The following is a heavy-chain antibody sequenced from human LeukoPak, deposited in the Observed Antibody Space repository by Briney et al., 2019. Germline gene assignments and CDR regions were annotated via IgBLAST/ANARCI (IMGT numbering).Heavy chain of an antibody. D-gene: IGHD3-10*01. CDR2: IYHSGST. CDR3: ARVGSGSRQDYYYYGLDV. J-gene: IGHJ6*04. Sequence: PSETLSLTCVVSGYSISSGYYWAWVRQPPGKGLEWIASIYHSGSTYYNPSPKSRVTISVDTSKNQFSLNFNSVTAADTAVYYCARVGSGSRQDYYYYGLDVWGKGTTVTVSS. CDR1: GYSISSGYY. V-gene: IGHV4-38-2*01.